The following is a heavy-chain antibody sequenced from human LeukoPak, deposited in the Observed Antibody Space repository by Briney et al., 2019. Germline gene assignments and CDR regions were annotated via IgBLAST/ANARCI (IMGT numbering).Heavy chain of an antibody. CDR1: GGSFSGYY. J-gene: IGHJ5*02. D-gene: IGHD6-19*01. V-gene: IGHV4-34*01. Sequence: SETLSLTCAVYGGSFSGYYWSWIRQPPGKGLEWIGEINHSGRTNYNPSLKSRVTTSVDTSKNQFSLKLSSVTAADTAVYYCAREALAGTTRNWFDPWGQGTLVTVSS. CDR3: AREALAGTTRNWFDP. CDR2: INHSGRT.